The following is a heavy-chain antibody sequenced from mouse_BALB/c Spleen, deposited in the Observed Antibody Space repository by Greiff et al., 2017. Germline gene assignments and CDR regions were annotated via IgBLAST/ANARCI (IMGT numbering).Heavy chain of an antibody. CDR1: GDSITSGY. D-gene: IGHD2-3*01. CDR3: ARWDDGYSAWFAY. CDR2: ISYSGST. J-gene: IGHJ3*01. V-gene: IGHV3-8*02. Sequence: EVKLVESGPSLVKPSQTLSLTCSVTGDSITSGYWNWIRKFPGNKLEYMGYISYSGSTYYNPSLKSRISITRDTSKNQYYLQLNSVTTEDTATYYCARWDDGYSAWFAYWGQGTLVTVSA.